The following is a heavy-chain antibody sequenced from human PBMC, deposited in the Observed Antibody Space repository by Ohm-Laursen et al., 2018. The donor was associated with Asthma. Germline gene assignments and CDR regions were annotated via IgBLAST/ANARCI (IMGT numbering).Heavy chain of an antibody. V-gene: IGHV3-7*05. CDR1: GPPFSNFW. CDR2: IYPDGGEK. Sequence: SLRLSCTASGPPFSNFWMSWVRQAPGKGLEWVANIYPDGGEKYYVDSVDGRFTISRDNAKNSLYLQMNSLRAEDTAVYYCATNLPYEAENYWGQGTLVTVSS. D-gene: IGHD3-16*01. J-gene: IGHJ4*02. CDR3: ATNLPYEAENY.